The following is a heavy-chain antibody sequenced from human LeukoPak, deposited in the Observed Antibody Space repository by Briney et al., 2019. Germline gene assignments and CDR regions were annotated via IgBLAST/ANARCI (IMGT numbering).Heavy chain of an antibody. CDR3: ARDSRVVPAAMPYYYYGMDV. CDR1: GFTVSGNY. J-gene: IGHJ6*02. Sequence: GGSLRLSCAASGFTVSGNYMSWVRQAPGKGLEWVSVIYSGGSTYYADSVKGRFTISRDNSKNTLYLQMNSLRAEDTAVYYCARDSRVVPAAMPYYYYGMDVWGQGTTVTVSS. D-gene: IGHD2-2*01. V-gene: IGHV3-53*01. CDR2: IYSGGST.